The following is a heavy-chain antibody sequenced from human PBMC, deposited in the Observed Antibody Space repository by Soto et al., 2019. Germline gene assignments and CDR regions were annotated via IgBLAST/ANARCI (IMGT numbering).Heavy chain of an antibody. V-gene: IGHV1-18*01. CDR3: ARLDLLGYCSGGSCFLHAFDI. CDR1: GYTFTSCG. J-gene: IGHJ3*02. D-gene: IGHD2-15*01. Sequence: GASVKVSCKASGYTFTSCGIIWVRQAPGQGLEWMGWISAYNGNTNYAQKLQGRVTMTTDTSTSTAYMELRSLRSDDTAVYYCARLDLLGYCSGGSCFLHAFDIWGQGTMVTVSS. CDR2: ISAYNGNT.